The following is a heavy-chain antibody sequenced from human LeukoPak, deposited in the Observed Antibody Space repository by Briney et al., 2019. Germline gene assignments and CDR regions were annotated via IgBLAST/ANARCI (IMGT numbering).Heavy chain of an antibody. CDR1: GFTLSSSW. D-gene: IGHD3-16*02. CDR2: IKEDGSEK. V-gene: IGHV3-7*04. Sequence: PGGSLRLSCAGSGFTLSSSWMNWVRQAPGKGLEWVANIKEDGSEKYYVDSVKGRFTISRDNAKNSLYLQMNSLRAEDTAVYYCARYRILASWGQGTLVIVSS. CDR3: ARYRILAS. J-gene: IGHJ4*02.